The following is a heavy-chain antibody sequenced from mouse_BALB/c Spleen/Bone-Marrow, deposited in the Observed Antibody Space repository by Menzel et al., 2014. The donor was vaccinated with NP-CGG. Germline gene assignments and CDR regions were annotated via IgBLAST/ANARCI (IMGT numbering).Heavy chain of an antibody. J-gene: IGHJ3*01. CDR2: IWAGGST. CDR1: GFSLTSYG. Sequence: VQRVESGPGLVAPSQSLSITCTTSGFSLTSYGVHWVRQPPGKGLEWLGVIWAGGSTNYNSALMSRLSISKDNSKSQVFLKMNSLQTDDTAVYYCASMITTAWFAYWGQGTLVTVSA. V-gene: IGHV2-9*02. D-gene: IGHD2-4*01. CDR3: ASMITTAWFAY.